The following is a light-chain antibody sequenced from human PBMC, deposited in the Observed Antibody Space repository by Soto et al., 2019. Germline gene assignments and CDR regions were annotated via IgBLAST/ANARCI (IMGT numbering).Light chain of an antibody. CDR3: QQYYTTPPYT. J-gene: IGKJ2*01. CDR1: NSVFYSYNNMNY. CDR2: WAS. Sequence: DIVMTQSPDTLAVSLGERATINCKSSNSVFYSYNNMNYLAWYQQKPGQGPKLPIKWASIRESGDADRFSGSGSGTDCTLSSSSLQAEDVAVYDCQQYYTTPPYTVGQGTSLDIQ. V-gene: IGKV4-1*01.